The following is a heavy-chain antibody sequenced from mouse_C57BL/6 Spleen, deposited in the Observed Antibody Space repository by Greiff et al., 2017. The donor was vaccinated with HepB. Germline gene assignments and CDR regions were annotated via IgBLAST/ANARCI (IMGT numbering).Heavy chain of an antibody. CDR3: ARSSSGYVHYYYAMDY. CDR1: GYTFTSYW. D-gene: IGHD3-2*02. Sequence: QVQLQQPGAELVRPGSSVKLSCKASGYTFTSYWMHWVKQRPIQGLEWIGNIDPSDSETHYNQKFKDKATLTVDKSSITAYMQLSSLTSEDSAVYYCARSSSGYVHYYYAMDYWGQGTSVTVSS. J-gene: IGHJ4*01. CDR2: IDPSDSET. V-gene: IGHV1-52*01.